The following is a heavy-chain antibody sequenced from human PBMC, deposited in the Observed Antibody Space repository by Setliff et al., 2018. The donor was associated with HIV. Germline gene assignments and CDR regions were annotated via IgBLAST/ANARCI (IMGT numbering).Heavy chain of an antibody. V-gene: IGHV4-59*11. CDR1: GASITSHY. CDR2: IYSTGST. CDR3: AKGAGSYGDYTFDY. Sequence: PSETLSLTCTVSGASITSHYWSWIRQSPGRELEWIGCIYSTGSTNYNPSLQSRVSISMDASKNKFSLKVTSVTSADTAVYYCAKGAGSYGDYTFDYWGQGNLVTVSS. J-gene: IGHJ4*02. D-gene: IGHD4-17*01.